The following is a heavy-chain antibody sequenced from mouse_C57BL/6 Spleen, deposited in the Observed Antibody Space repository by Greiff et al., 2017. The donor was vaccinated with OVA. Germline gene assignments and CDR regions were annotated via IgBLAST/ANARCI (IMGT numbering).Heavy chain of an antibody. CDR2: ISSGGSYT. V-gene: IGHV5-6*01. Sequence: EVQLVESGGDLVKPGGSLKLSCAASGFTFSSYGMSWVRQTPDKRLEWVATISSGGSYTYYPDSVKGRFTISRDNAKNTLYLQMSSLKSEDTAMYYCARQSIYDAFFDYWGQGTTLTVSS. CDR3: ARQSIYDAFFDY. D-gene: IGHD2-3*01. CDR1: GFTFSSYG. J-gene: IGHJ2*01.